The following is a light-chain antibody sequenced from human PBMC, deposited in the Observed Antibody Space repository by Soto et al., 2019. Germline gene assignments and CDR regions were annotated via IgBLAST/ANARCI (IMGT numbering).Light chain of an antibody. CDR3: QRSYT. J-gene: IGKJ2*01. CDR2: AAS. CDR1: QSISNL. V-gene: IGKV1-39*01. Sequence: DIQMTQSPSSLSASVGDRVTITCRASQSISNLLNWYQQKPGKAPKLLIYAASSLQSGVPSRFSGSGSGTDFTLTINSLQPEDFATYYCQRSYTFGQGTKLEI.